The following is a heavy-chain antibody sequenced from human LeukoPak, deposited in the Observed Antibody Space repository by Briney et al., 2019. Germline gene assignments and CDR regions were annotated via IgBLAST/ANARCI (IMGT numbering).Heavy chain of an antibody. J-gene: IGHJ4*02. CDR3: ARDLGRIAVAGTGDY. Sequence: GGSLRLSCATSGFTFSNYALHWVRQAPGRGLEWVAVISFDGSHKLYADSVKGRFTISRDNAKNSLYLQMNSLRAEDTAVYYCARDLGRIAVAGTGDYWGQGTLDTVSS. CDR2: ISFDGSHK. D-gene: IGHD6-19*01. CDR1: GFTFSNYA. V-gene: IGHV3-30-3*01.